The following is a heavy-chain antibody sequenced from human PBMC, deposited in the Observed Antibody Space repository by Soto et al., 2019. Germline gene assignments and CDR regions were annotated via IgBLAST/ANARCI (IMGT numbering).Heavy chain of an antibody. J-gene: IGHJ6*02. CDR1: GYTFTGYY. CDR3: ARDFDNSSGYYGPVDV. V-gene: IGHV1-18*04. Sequence: ASVKVSCKASGYTFTGYYMHWVRQAPGQGLEWMGWISAYNGNTNYAQKLQGRVTMTTDTSTSTAYMELRSLRSDDTAVYYCARDFDNSSGYYGPVDVWGQGTTVTVSS. D-gene: IGHD3-22*01. CDR2: ISAYNGNT.